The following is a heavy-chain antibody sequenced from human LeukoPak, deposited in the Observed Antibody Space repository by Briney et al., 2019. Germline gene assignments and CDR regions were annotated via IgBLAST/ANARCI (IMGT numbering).Heavy chain of an antibody. J-gene: IGHJ4*02. CDR1: GFTFSTYS. D-gene: IGHD1-26*01. V-gene: IGHV3-48*01. Sequence: PGGSLRLSCAASGFTFSTYSMNWVRQAPGKGLEWVSYISSSSSTIYYADSVKGRFTISRDNAKNSLYLQMNSLRAEDTAVYYCARARRSGSYADFDYWGQGTLVTVSS. CDR3: ARARRSGSYADFDY. CDR2: ISSSSSTI.